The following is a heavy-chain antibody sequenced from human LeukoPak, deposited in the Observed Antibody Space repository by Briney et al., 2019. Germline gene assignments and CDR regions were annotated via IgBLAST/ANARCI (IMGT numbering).Heavy chain of an antibody. CDR2: IYYSGST. CDR1: GGSISSYY. CDR3: ARVDSGSYYFDY. Sequence: PSETLSLTCTVSGGSISSYYWSWIRQPPGKGLEWIGYIYYSGSTNYNPSLKSRVTISVDRSKNQFSLKLSSVTAADTAVYYCARVDSGSYYFDYWGQGTLVTVSS. D-gene: IGHD1-26*01. J-gene: IGHJ4*02. V-gene: IGHV4-59*12.